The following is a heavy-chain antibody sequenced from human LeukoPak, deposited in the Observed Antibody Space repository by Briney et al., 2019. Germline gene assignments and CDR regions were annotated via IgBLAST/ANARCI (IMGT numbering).Heavy chain of an antibody. CDR2: IGDSGGGST. Sequence: ASVKVSCKASGDTFSSYAISWVRQAPGKGLEWVSTIGDSGGGSTYYADSVKGRFTISRDNSKNTLYLQMNSLRAEDTAVYYCAKDPIGSWTKFDYWGQGTLVTVSS. V-gene: IGHV3-23*01. CDR3: AKDPIGSWTKFDY. D-gene: IGHD1-26*01. CDR1: GDTFSSYA. J-gene: IGHJ4*02.